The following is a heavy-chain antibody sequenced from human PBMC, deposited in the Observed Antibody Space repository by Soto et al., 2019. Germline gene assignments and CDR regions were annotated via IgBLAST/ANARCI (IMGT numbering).Heavy chain of an antibody. D-gene: IGHD3-22*01. CDR3: AIEYNSPFDY. CDR1: GIIFSDYG. CDR2: ISHDGNDK. V-gene: IGHV3-30*03. Sequence: QVQLVESGGGVVQPGRSLRLSCAASGIIFSDYGVHWVRQAPGKGLEWVAIISHDGNDKYYADSVKGRFTISRDNSENTLYLQMDSLRVEDTAVYSCAIEYNSPFDYWGQGTLVTVSS. J-gene: IGHJ4*02.